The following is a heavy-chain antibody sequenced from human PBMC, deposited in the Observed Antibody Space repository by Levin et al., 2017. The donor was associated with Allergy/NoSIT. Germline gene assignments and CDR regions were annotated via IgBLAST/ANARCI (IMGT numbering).Heavy chain of an antibody. V-gene: IGHV3-9*01. CDR1: GFTFDDYA. CDR2: ISWNSGSI. D-gene: IGHD6-13*01. J-gene: IGHJ5*02. CDR3: AKEAIAAAGIGGNWLDP. Sequence: SLKISCAASGFTFDDYAMHWVRQAPGKGLEWVSGISWNSGSIGYADSVKGRFTISRDNAKNSLYLQMNSLRAEDTALYYCAKEAIAAAGIGGNWLDPWGQGTLVTVSS.